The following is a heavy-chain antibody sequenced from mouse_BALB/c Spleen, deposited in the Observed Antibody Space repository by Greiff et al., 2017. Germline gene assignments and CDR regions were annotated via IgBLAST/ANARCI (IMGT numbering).Heavy chain of an antibody. D-gene: IGHD2-1*01. CDR3: ARGGGNWAMDY. V-gene: IGHV1-7*01. CDR1: GYTFTSYW. Sequence: VHLVESGAELAKPGASVKMSCKASGYTFTSYWMHWVKQRPGQGLEWIGYINPSTGYTEYNQKFKDKATLTADKSSSTAYMQLSSLTSEDSAVYYCARGGGNWAMDYWGQGTSVTVSS. J-gene: IGHJ4*01. CDR2: INPSTGYT.